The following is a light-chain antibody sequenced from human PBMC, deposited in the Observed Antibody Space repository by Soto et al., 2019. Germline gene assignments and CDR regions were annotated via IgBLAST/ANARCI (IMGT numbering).Light chain of an antibody. CDR2: AAS. V-gene: IGKV1-39*01. CDR1: QSISTY. J-gene: IGKJ2*01. Sequence: DIQMTQSPSSLSASVGDRVTITCRASQSISTYLNWYQQKPGRAPKLLIYAASSLQSGIPSRFSGSGSGTDFTLTISSLKPEDFATYYCQKSYSSLYTFGQGTKRENK. CDR3: QKSYSSLYT.